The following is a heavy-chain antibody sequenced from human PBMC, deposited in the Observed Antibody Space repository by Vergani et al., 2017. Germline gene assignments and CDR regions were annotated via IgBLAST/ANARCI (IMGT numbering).Heavy chain of an antibody. J-gene: IGHJ6*02. Sequence: QVQLQQWGAGLLKPSETLSLTCAVYGGSFSGYYWSWIRQPPGKGLEWIGEINHSGSTNNNPSLKSRVTISVDTSKNQFSLKLSSVTAAEPAVYYCARGRRGDYYGSGSYYWGSYYYYGMDVWGQGTTVTVSS. V-gene: IGHV4-34*01. D-gene: IGHD3-10*01. CDR1: GGSFSGYY. CDR3: ARGRRGDYYGSGSYYWGSYYYYGMDV. CDR2: INHSGST.